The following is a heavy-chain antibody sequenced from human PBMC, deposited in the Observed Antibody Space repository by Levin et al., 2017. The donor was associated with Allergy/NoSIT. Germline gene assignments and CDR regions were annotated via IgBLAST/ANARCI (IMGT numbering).Heavy chain of an antibody. Sequence: SQTLSLTCAVYGGSFSGYYWSWIRQPPGKGLEWIGEINHSGSTNYNPSLKSRVTISVDTSKNQFSLKLSSVTAADTAVYYCARARYCSSTSCYAYFDYWGQGTLVTVSS. CDR2: INHSGST. CDR1: GGSFSGYY. V-gene: IGHV4-34*01. J-gene: IGHJ4*02. CDR3: ARARYCSSTSCYAYFDY. D-gene: IGHD2-2*01.